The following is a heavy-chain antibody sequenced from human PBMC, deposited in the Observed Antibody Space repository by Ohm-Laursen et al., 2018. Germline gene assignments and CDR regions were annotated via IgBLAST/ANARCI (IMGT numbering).Heavy chain of an antibody. CDR2: ISTGGTII. CDR1: GFTFSSYW. J-gene: IGHJ4*02. CDR3: AKDLASDGRIG. Sequence: GSLRLSCTASGFTFSSYWMSWVRQAPGKGLEWVAHISTGGTIIYYADSVKGRFTISRDNAKNSLFLQMNSLRAEDTAVYYCAKDLASDGRIGWGQGTLVTVSS. D-gene: IGHD2-21*01. V-gene: IGHV3-11*01.